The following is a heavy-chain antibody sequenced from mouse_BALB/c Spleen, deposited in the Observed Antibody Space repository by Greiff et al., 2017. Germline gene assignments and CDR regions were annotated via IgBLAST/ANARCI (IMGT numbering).Heavy chain of an antibody. CDR1: GFTFTDYY. D-gene: IGHD1-1*02. CDR2: IRNKANGYTT. J-gene: IGHJ3*01. CDR3: ARDKDYFAY. Sequence: EVKLVESGGGLVQPGGSLRLSCATSGFTFTDYYMSWVRQPPGKALEWLGFIRNKANGYTTEYSASVKGRFTISRDNSQSIIYLQMNTLRAEASATYYCARDKDYFAYWGQGTLVTVSA. V-gene: IGHV7-3*02.